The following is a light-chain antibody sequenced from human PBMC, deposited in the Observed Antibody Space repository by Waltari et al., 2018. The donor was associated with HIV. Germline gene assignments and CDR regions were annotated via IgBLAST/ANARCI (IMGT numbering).Light chain of an antibody. Sequence: QSVLTQPPSVSAAPGQRLTISCSGNSSHIGNNFVSWYQQLPGTVPRLLIYDNNKRPSVIPDRFSGSKSATSATLAITGLQTGDEADYYCATWDPTGGGMFGGRTKLTVL. CDR1: SSHIGNNF. V-gene: IGLV1-51*01. J-gene: IGLJ3*02. CDR3: ATWDPTGGGM. CDR2: DNN.